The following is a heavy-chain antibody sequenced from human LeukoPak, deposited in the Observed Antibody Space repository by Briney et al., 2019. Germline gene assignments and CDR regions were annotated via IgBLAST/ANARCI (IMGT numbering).Heavy chain of an antibody. Sequence: SETLSLTCAVYGGSFSGYYWSWIRQPPGKGLEWIGEINHSGSTNYNPSLKSRVTISVDTSKNQFSLKLSSVTAADTAVYYCARDLSWWSAYTFDYWGQGTLVTVSS. V-gene: IGHV4-34*01. CDR1: GGSFSGYY. D-gene: IGHD3-3*01. CDR3: ARDLSWWSAYTFDY. J-gene: IGHJ4*02. CDR2: INHSGST.